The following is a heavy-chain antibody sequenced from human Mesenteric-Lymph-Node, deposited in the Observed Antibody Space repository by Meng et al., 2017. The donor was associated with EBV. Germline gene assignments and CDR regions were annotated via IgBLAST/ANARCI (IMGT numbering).Heavy chain of an antibody. CDR3: ARIRANSGSGGYDSGFDY. D-gene: IGHD3-10*01. J-gene: IGHJ4*02. V-gene: IGHV4-4*02. Sequence: QGQLQEPGQEPVKPSMTLPPTWDVSGGAMRRSDWGRWVRQPPGKGLEWIGEIYYSGRTNYNPSLRGRVTTSVDTSKNQVSLNLTSVTAADTAVYYCARIRANSGSGGYDSGFDYWGQGTLVTVSS. CDR2: IYYSGRT. CDR1: GGAMRRSDW.